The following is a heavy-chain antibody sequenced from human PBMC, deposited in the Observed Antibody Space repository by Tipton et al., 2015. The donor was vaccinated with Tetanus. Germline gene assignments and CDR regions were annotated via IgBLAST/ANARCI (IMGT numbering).Heavy chain of an antibody. CDR1: GGSISSSSYY. CDR3: ARVYYGSGSYYSDY. Sequence: TLSLTCTVSGGSISSSSYYWGWIRQPPGKGLEWIGSIYYSGSTYYNPSLKSRVTISVDTSKNQFSLKLSSVTAADTAVYYCARVYYGSGSYYSDYWGQGTLVTVSS. CDR2: IYYSGST. V-gene: IGHV4-39*07. D-gene: IGHD3-10*01. J-gene: IGHJ4*02.